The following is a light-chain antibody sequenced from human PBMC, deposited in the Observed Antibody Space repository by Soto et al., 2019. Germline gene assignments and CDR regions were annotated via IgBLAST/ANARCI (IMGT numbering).Light chain of an antibody. CDR2: AAS. Sequence: DIQMTQSPSSLSASVGDRVTITCRASQSISRNLNWYQQKQGKAPKLLIYAASSLQSWVPSRFSGSGSGTDFTLSISSVQPEDFATYFCQQSYMDPITFGQGTRLEIK. V-gene: IGKV1-39*01. CDR3: QQSYMDPIT. CDR1: QSISRN. J-gene: IGKJ5*01.